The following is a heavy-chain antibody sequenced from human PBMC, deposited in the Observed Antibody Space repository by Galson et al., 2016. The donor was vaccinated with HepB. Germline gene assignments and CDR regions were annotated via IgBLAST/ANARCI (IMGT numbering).Heavy chain of an antibody. V-gene: IGHV4-39*01. CDR3: ARSGYTSGWYARIDY. J-gene: IGHJ4*02. CDR1: GGSISGSNSY. CDR2: ISYSGTT. D-gene: IGHD6-19*01. Sequence: SETLSLTCTVSGGSISGSNSYWGWIRQPPGKGLQWIGTISYSGTTYFNPSLKSRVTISVDTSTNQFSLKLGSVTAADTAVYYCARSGYTSGWYARIDYWGQGILVTVSS.